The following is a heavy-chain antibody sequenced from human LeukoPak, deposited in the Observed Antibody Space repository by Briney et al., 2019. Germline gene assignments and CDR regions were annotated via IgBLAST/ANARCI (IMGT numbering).Heavy chain of an antibody. CDR3: ASQGGYGGNGVFHY. V-gene: IGHV4-34*01. J-gene: IGHJ4*02. Sequence: SETLSLTCAVYGGSLSGYYWSWIRQPPGKGLEWIGEINHSGSTNYNPSLKSRVTISVDTSKNQFSLKLSSVTAADTAVYYCASQGGYGGNGVFHYWGQGTLVTVSS. CDR2: INHSGST. D-gene: IGHD4-23*01. CDR1: GGSLSGYY.